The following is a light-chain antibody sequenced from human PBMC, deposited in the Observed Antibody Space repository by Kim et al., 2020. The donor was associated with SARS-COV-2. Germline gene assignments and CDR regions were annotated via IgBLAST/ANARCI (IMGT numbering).Light chain of an antibody. CDR3: QAWDSSTAV. V-gene: IGLV3-1*01. CDR2: QDS. Sequence: VSPGQTASITFSGDKLGDKYACWYQQKPGQYPVLVIYQDSKRPSGIPERFSGSNSGNTATLTISGTQAMDEADYYCQAWDSSTAVFGGGTQLTVL. CDR1: KLGDKY. J-gene: IGLJ2*01.